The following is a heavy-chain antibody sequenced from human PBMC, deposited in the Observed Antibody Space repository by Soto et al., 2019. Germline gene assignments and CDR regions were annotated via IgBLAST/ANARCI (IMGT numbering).Heavy chain of an antibody. Sequence: QVQLVQSGAEVKKPGASVKVSCKASGYTFSSYFISWVRQAPGQGLEWMGWISAYNGNTNYAQNLQGRVTITTDTSTSTAYRELRSLRSADPAVYYCARALPPVDSWGQGTLVTSSS. CDR1: GYTFSSYF. CDR3: ARALPPVDS. J-gene: IGHJ4*02. CDR2: ISAYNGNT. V-gene: IGHV1-18*01.